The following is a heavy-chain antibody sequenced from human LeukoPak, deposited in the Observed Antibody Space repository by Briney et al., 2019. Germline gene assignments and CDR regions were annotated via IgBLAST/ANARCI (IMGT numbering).Heavy chain of an antibody. V-gene: IGHV3-21*01. Sequence: GGSLRLSCAAPGFTFSSYSMNWVRQAPGTGLEWVSSISSSSSYIYYADSVKGRFTISRDNAENSLYLQMNSLRAEDTAVYYCARSYCRGGSCYSGDAFDIWGQGTMVTVSS. CDR1: GFTFSSYS. D-gene: IGHD2-15*01. J-gene: IGHJ3*02. CDR3: ARSYCRGGSCYSGDAFDI. CDR2: ISSSSSYI.